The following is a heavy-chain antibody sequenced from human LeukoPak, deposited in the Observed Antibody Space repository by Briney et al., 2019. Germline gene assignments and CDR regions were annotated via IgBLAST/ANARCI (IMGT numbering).Heavy chain of an antibody. CDR3: ASGRLNYFYTMDI. CDR2: IWYDGSNK. Sequence: PGGSLRLSCVASGFTFSRNGMHWVRQAPGKGLEWVAVIWYDGSNKYYADSVKGRFTISRDNSKNTLYLQMNSPRAEDTAVYYCASGRLNYFYTMDIWGQGTTVTVS. CDR1: GFTFSRNG. V-gene: IGHV3-33*01. J-gene: IGHJ6*02.